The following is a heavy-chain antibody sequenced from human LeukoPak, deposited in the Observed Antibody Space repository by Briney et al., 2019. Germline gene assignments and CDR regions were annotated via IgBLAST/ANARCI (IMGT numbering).Heavy chain of an antibody. D-gene: IGHD3-10*01. CDR1: GFTFSTYW. CDR2: IKKDGSEK. V-gene: IGHV3-7*05. Sequence: GGSLRLSCAASGFTFSTYWMSWVRQAPGKGLEWVANIKKDGSEKYYVDSVKGRFTISRDNAKNSLYLQMNSLRAEDTAMYCCARDAGSGSLFDYWGQGTLVTVSS. CDR3: ARDAGSGSLFDY. J-gene: IGHJ4*02.